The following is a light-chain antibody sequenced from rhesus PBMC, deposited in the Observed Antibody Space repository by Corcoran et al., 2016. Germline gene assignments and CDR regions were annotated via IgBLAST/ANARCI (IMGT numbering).Light chain of an antibody. J-gene: IGKJ3*01. CDR2: KAS. CDR3: QQGYGTPFT. Sequence: DVQMTQSPSSLSASAGDRVTITCRASGNVYNYLNWYQQKTGKAPKLLIYKASTLQSGVPSRLSGRGSGTDYTLTSTSLQPEDVATYYCQQGYGTPFTFGTGTKLGIK. V-gene: IGKV1-74*01. CDR1: GNVYNY.